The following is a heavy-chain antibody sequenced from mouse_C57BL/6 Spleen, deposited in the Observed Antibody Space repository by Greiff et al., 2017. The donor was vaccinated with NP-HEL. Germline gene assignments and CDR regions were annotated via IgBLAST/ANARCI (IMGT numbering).Heavy chain of an antibody. J-gene: IGHJ2*01. Sequence: QVQLQQPGAELVRPGSSVKLSCKASGYTFTSYWMHWVKQRPIQGLEWIGNIDPSDSEPHYNQKFKDKATLTVDKSSSTAYMQLSSLTSEDSAVYYCARGGFITTVVAYYFDYWGQGTTLTVSS. D-gene: IGHD1-1*01. V-gene: IGHV1-52*01. CDR2: IDPSDSEP. CDR3: ARGGFITTVVAYYFDY. CDR1: GYTFTSYW.